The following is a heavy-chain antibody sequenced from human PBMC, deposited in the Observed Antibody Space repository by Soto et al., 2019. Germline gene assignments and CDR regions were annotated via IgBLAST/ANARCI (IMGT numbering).Heavy chain of an antibody. CDR2: ISSSSSYI. J-gene: IGHJ4*02. D-gene: IGHD3-10*01. CDR1: GFTFSSYS. CDR3: ARDRGITMVRGVIITPAPYFDY. Sequence: GGSLRLSCAASGFTFSSYSMNWVRQAPGKGLEWVSSISSSSSYIYYADSVKGRFTISRDNAKNSLYLQMNSLRAEDTAVYYCARDRGITMVRGVIITPAPYFDYWGQGTLVTVSS. V-gene: IGHV3-21*01.